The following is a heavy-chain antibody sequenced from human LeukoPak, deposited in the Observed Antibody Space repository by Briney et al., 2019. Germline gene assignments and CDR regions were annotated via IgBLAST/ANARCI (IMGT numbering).Heavy chain of an antibody. CDR1: EFTFSSNY. Sequence: PGGSLRLSCAASEFTFSSNYMNWVRQAPGKGLEWVSVIYSGGSTYYADSVKGRFTISRDNSKNTLYLQMNSLRAEDTAVYYCARGPYSSGWYGDFDYWGQRTLVTVSS. CDR2: IYSGGST. J-gene: IGHJ4*02. V-gene: IGHV3-53*01. D-gene: IGHD6-19*01. CDR3: ARGPYSSGWYGDFDY.